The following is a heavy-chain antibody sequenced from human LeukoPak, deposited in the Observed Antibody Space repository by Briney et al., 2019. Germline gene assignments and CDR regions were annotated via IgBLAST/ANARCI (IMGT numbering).Heavy chain of an antibody. Sequence: GASVKVSCRASGYTFTTYAMHWVRQAPGQRFEWMGWINAGNGQTKYSQKFQRRVTVTRDTSASTAYMELSSLRSEDTAVYYCARAGVVEMATIGLDYWGQGTLVTVSS. V-gene: IGHV1-3*01. CDR1: GYTFTTYA. J-gene: IGHJ4*02. D-gene: IGHD5-24*01. CDR3: ARAGVVEMATIGLDY. CDR2: INAGNGQT.